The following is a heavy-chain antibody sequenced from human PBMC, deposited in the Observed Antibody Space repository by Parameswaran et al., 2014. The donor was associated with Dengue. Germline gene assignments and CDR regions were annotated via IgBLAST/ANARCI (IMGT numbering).Heavy chain of an antibody. V-gene: IGHV3-30*18. Sequence: WIRQPPGKGLEWVAVTSYDGGTKYYGDSVKGRFTVSRDNSKNTLYLQVNSLRVEDTAVYYCAKDGPRKRSLLAVTQYFFDYWGQGTPVTVSS. CDR3: AKDGPRKRSLLAVTQYFFDY. J-gene: IGHJ4*02. D-gene: IGHD3-3*02. CDR2: TSYDGGTK.